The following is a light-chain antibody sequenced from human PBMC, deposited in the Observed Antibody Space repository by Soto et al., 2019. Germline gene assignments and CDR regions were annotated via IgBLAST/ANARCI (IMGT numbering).Light chain of an antibody. J-gene: IGKJ1*01. CDR3: QQRSNWPPTWT. CDR2: YPS. CDR1: QSVSSNY. Sequence: EIVMTQSPATLSVSPGETATLSCRASQSVSSNYLAWFQQKPGQAPRLLSSYPSSRATGIPDRFSGSGSGTDFTLTISSLEPEDFAVYYCQQRSNWPPTWTFGQGTKV. V-gene: IGKV3D-20*02.